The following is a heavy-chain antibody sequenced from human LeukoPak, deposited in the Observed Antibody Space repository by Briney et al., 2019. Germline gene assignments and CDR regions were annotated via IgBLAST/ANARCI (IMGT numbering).Heavy chain of an antibody. V-gene: IGHV3-74*01. D-gene: IGHD1-1*01. J-gene: IGHJ3*02. CDR1: GFTFSISW. CDR2: KSDGRET. CDR3: ASYNWGSASDM. Sequence: GGSLRLSCAASGFTFSISWMYWVRQAPGKGLLWVSGKSDGRETRYVDSVRGRFTISRDNAKNTLYLQMNSLRAEDTAVYYCASYNWGSASDMWGQGTMVTVSS.